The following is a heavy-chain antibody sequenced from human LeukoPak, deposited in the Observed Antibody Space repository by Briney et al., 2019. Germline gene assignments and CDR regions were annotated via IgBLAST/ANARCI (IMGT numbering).Heavy chain of an antibody. CDR1: GYTFSDYY. J-gene: IGHJ4*02. Sequence: GGSLRLSCAASGYTFSDYYMSWIRQAPGKGLEWVSYISSSSSYIYYADSVKGRFTISRDNAKNSLYLQMNSLRAEDTAVYYCARGDIVVVVANFDYWGQGTLVTVSS. D-gene: IGHD2-15*01. CDR2: ISSSSSYI. V-gene: IGHV3-11*06. CDR3: ARGDIVVVVANFDY.